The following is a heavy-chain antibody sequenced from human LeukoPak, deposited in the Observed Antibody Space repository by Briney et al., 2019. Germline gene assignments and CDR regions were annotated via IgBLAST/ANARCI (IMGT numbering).Heavy chain of an antibody. Sequence: SETLSLTCTVSGGSISSGGYYWSWIRQHPGKGLEWIGYIYYSGSTYYNPSLKSRVTISVDTSKNQFSLKLSSVTAADTAVCYCARASMGSGYYPYFDYWGQGTLVTVSS. V-gene: IGHV4-31*03. D-gene: IGHD3-22*01. CDR2: IYYSGST. CDR3: ARASMGSGYYPYFDY. CDR1: GGSISSGGYY. J-gene: IGHJ4*02.